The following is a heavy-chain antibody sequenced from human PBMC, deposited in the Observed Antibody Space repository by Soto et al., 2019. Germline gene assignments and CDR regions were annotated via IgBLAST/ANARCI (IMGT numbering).Heavy chain of an antibody. V-gene: IGHV1-18*01. CDR2: ISGYNGNT. D-gene: IGHD3-16*01. CDR3: AREGEMPYYYYGMDV. J-gene: IGHJ6*02. Sequence: QVQLVQSGAEVKKPGASVKVSCKSSGYTFTTYGISWVRQAPGQGLEWMGWISGYNGNTKYAQKFQGRVTMTTDTSTSTAYKDLRSLRSDDTAVYYCAREGEMPYYYYGMDVWGQGTTVTVYS. CDR1: GYTFTTYG.